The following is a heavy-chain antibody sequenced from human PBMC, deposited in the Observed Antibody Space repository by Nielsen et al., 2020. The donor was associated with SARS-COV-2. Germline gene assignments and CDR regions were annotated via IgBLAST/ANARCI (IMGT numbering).Heavy chain of an antibody. CDR2: ISYDGSNK. V-gene: IGHV3-30*18. CDR1: GFTFSSYG. Sequence: GESLKISCAASGFTFSSYGMHWVRQAPGKGLEWVAVISYDGSNKYYADSVKGRFTISRDNSKNTLYLQMNSLRAEDTAVYYWEKGGGGGYWGQGTLVTVSS. CDR3: EKGGGGGY. D-gene: IGHD3-16*01. J-gene: IGHJ4*02.